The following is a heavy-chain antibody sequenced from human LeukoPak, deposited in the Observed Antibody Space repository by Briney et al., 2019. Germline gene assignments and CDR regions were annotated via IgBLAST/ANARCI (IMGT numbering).Heavy chain of an antibody. D-gene: IGHD4-17*01. V-gene: IGHV1-2*02. CDR1: GYTFTGYY. J-gene: IGHJ3*02. CDR2: INPSSGGT. Sequence: ASVKVSCKASGYTFTGYYIHWVRQAPGQGLEWMGWINPSSGGTKYVQKLQGRATVTRDTSISTAYMELNSLRSDDTAVYYCARTSVDYGDYFSGAFDIWGQGTMVTISS. CDR3: ARTSVDYGDYFSGAFDI.